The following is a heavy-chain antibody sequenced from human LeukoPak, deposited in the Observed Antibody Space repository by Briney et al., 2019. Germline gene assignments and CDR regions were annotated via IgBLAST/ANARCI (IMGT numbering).Heavy chain of an antibody. D-gene: IGHD3-22*01. CDR1: GFTFRSYA. CDR2: ISYDGSNK. CDR3: ARGDYYESRGYVAAY. J-gene: IGHJ4*02. V-gene: IGHV3-30*04. Sequence: PGGSLRLSCAASGFTFRSYAMHWVRQAPGKGLEWVAVISYDGSNKYYADSVKGRFTISRDNSKNTLYLEMNSLRAEDTAVYYCARGDYYESRGYVAAYWGQGTLVTVSS.